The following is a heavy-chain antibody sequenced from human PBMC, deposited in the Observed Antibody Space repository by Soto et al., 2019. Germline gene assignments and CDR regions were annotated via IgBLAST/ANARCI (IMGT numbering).Heavy chain of an antibody. CDR2: ISGSGGST. D-gene: IGHD6-13*01. CDR1: GFTFSNYA. Sequence: GVLRLSCAASGFTFSNYAMSWVRQAPGKGLERVSAISGSGGSTYYADSVKGRFTISRDNSKNTFYLQMNSLRVEDTAVYYCAKPFYASTWSYFDYWGQGTLVTVSS. CDR3: AKPFYASTWSYFDY. V-gene: IGHV3-23*01. J-gene: IGHJ4*02.